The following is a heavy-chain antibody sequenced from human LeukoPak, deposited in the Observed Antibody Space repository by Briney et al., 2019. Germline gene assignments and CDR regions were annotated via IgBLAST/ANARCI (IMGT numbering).Heavy chain of an antibody. CDR2: ISAYNGNT. D-gene: IGHD6-19*01. CDR3: ARVVFPSDSSGWFDY. J-gene: IGHJ4*02. V-gene: IGHV1-18*04. CDR1: GYTFTSYG. Sequence: ASVKVSCKASGYTFTSYGISWVRQAPGQGLEWMGWISAYNGNTNYAQKLQGRVTMTTDTSTSTAYMELRSLRSDDTAVCYCARVVFPSDSSGWFDYWGQGTLVTVSS.